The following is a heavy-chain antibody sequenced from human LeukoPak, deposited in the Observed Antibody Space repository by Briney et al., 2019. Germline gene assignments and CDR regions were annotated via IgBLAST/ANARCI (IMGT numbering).Heavy chain of an antibody. Sequence: PSETLSLTCAVYGGPFSGYYWSWIRQSPGKGLEWIGEINQSGSTTYKPSLKGRVTISVDTSKTQFSLELSSVTAADTAVYYCARGKEYCGGDCFSSWYFDLWGRGTLVTVSS. V-gene: IGHV4-34*01. CDR1: GGPFSGYY. CDR3: ARGKEYCGGDCFSSWYFDL. CDR2: INQSGST. J-gene: IGHJ2*01. D-gene: IGHD2-21*02.